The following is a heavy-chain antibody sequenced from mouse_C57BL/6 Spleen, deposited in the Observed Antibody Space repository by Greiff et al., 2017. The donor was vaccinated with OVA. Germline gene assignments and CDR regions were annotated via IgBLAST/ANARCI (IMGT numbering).Heavy chain of an antibody. J-gene: IGHJ2*01. Sequence: VQLQQPGAELVKPGASVKMSCKASGYTFTSYWITWVKQRPGQGLEWIGDIYPGSGSTNYNEKFKSKATLTVDKSSSTAYMQLSSLTSEDSAVYYSARDYGSSGGYWGQGTTLTVSS. V-gene: IGHV1-55*01. CDR1: GYTFTSYW. D-gene: IGHD1-1*01. CDR2: IYPGSGST. CDR3: ARDYGSSGGY.